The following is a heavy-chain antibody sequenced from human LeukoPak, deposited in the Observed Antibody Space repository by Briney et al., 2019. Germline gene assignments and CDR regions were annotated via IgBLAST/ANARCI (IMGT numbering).Heavy chain of an antibody. Sequence: PGGSLRLSCAASGFSFSSYSMNWARQSPGKGLEWDSYISSSSSTISYADSVKGRFTTSRDNAKNSLYLQMNSLRAEDTALYYCARDGVVATIGDNWFDPWGHGTLVTVSS. V-gene: IGHV3-48*04. D-gene: IGHD5-12*01. J-gene: IGHJ5*02. CDR1: GFSFSSYS. CDR3: ARDGVVATIGDNWFDP. CDR2: ISSSSSTI.